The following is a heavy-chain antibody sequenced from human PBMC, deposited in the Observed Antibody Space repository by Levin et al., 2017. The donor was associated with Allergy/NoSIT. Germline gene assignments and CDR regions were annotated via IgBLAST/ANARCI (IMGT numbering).Heavy chain of an antibody. CDR3: ARSPGIVGASFDY. J-gene: IGHJ4*02. CDR2: IYYSGST. Sequence: SQTLSLTCTVSGGSISSGGYYWSWIRQHPGKGLEWIGYIYYSGSTYYNPSLKSRVTISVDTSKNQFSLKLSSVTAADTAVYYCARSPGIVGASFDYWGQGTLVTVSS. V-gene: IGHV4-31*03. CDR1: GGSISSGGYY. D-gene: IGHD1-26*01.